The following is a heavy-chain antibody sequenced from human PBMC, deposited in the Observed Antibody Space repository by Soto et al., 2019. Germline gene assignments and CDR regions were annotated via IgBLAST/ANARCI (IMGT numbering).Heavy chain of an antibody. CDR2: IYQSGST. Sequence: PSETLSLTCSVSGGSISSYYWNWFRQPPGKGLEWIGHIYQSGSTNYNPSLRSRVTISVDTSKNQFSLKLTSVTAADTAVYYCAKDGSGSYFNWFDPWGQG. J-gene: IGHJ5*02. V-gene: IGHV4-59*01. CDR3: AKDGSGSYFNWFDP. CDR1: GGSISSYY. D-gene: IGHD1-26*01.